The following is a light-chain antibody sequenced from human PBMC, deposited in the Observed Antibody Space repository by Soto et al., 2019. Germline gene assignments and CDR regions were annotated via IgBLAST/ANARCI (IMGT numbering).Light chain of an antibody. CDR1: SSDVGGYNY. J-gene: IGLJ1*01. Sequence: QSALTQPASVSGSPGQSITISCTGTSSDVGGYNYVFWYQQHPGKAPKLMIYDVSNRPSGVSNRFSGSKSGNTASLTISGLQAEDEADYYCSSYTSSSLYVFGTGTKLTVL. CDR2: DVS. CDR3: SSYTSSSLYV. V-gene: IGLV2-14*01.